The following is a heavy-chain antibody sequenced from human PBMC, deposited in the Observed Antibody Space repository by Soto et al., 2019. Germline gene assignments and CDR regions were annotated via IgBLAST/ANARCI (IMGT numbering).Heavy chain of an antibody. J-gene: IGHJ1*01. Sequence: GGSLRLSCAASGFTFSSYAMHWVRQAPGKGLEWVAVISDSGSSKYYADSVKGRFTISRDNSKNTLYLQMNSLRAEDTAVYYCAKDRHLGRRVVFQHWGQGTLVTVSS. D-gene: IGHD3-16*01. CDR2: ISDSGSSK. CDR3: AKDRHLGRRVVFQH. CDR1: GFTFSSYA. V-gene: IGHV3-30*04.